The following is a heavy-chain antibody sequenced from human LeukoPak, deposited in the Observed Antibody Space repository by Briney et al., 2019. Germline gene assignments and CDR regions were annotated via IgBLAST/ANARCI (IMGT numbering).Heavy chain of an antibody. D-gene: IGHD2-15*01. CDR1: GGSISSSNW. Sequence: PSETLSLTCAVSGGSISSSNWWSWVRQPPGKGLEWIGEIYHSGSTNYNPSLKSRVTISVDKSKNQFSLKLSSVTAADTAVYYCARAKLYCSGGSCYSRWVFDYWGQGTLVTVSS. CDR2: IYHSGST. J-gene: IGHJ4*02. CDR3: ARAKLYCSGGSCYSRWVFDY. V-gene: IGHV4-4*02.